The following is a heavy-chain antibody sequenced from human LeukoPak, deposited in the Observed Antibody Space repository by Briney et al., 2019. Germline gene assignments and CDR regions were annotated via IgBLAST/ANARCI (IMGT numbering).Heavy chain of an antibody. CDR1: GGSISSYY. CDR2: IYYSGST. D-gene: IGHD1-26*01. V-gene: IGHV4-59*01. Sequence: PSETLSLTCTVSGGSISSYYWSWIRQPPGKGLEWIGYIYYSGSTNYNPSLKSRVTISVDTSKNQFSLKLSSVTAADTAVYYCASLIVGATGDAFDIWGQGTMVTVSS. J-gene: IGHJ3*02. CDR3: ASLIVGATGDAFDI.